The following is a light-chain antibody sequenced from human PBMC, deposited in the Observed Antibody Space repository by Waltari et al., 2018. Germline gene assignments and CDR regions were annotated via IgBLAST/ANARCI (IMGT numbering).Light chain of an antibody. CDR2: KHN. V-gene: IGLV1-47*01. CDR1: SSNIGSNY. CDR3: AAWDDSLSGLV. J-gene: IGLJ3*02. Sequence: QSVLTQPPSASGTPGQKVTISCNGSSSNIGSNYVYWYQQLPGPAPKLLIFKHNQRPSWVPDRFSDSKSGTSASLAINGLRSEDEADYYCAAWDDSLSGLVLGGGTKVTVL.